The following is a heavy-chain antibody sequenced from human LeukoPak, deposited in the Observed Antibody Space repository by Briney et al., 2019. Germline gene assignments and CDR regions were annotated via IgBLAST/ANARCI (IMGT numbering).Heavy chain of an antibody. V-gene: IGHV3-43*01. CDR2: ISWDGGST. CDR3: AKGHIVGAITEFDY. J-gene: IGHJ4*02. Sequence: PGGSARLSCAASGFTFGDYTMHWVRQTPGKGLEWVSLISWDGGSTYYEDAVKGRFTISRDNSKNSLYLQMNSLRTDDTALYYCAKGHIVGAITEFDYWGQGTLVTVSS. CDR1: GFTFGDYT. D-gene: IGHD1-26*01.